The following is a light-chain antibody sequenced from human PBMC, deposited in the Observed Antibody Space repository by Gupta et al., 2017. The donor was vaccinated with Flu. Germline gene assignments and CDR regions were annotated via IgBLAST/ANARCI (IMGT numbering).Light chain of an antibody. CDR2: WAS. Sequence: NCKSSQSLLYSSNNKNYLAWYQQKPGQPPKLLIYWASTRESGVPDRFSGSGSGTDFPLTISSLQAEDVAVYYCQQYYSTPWTFGQGTKVEIK. V-gene: IGKV4-1*01. J-gene: IGKJ1*01. CDR3: QQYYSTPWT. CDR1: QSLLYSSNNKNY.